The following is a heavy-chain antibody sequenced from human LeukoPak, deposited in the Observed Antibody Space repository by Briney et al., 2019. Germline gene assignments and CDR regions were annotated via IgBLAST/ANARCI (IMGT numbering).Heavy chain of an antibody. V-gene: IGHV1-18*01. CDR2: ISAYNGNT. CDR3: ARVYAHYYYYYRMDV. D-gene: IGHD5/OR15-5a*01. CDR1: GYTFTSYG. J-gene: IGHJ6*04. Sequence: ASVKVSCKASGYTFTSYGISWVRQAPGQGLEWMGWISAYNGNTNYAQKLQGRVTMTTDTSTSTAYMELRSLRSDDTAVYYCARVYAHYYYYYRMDVWGKGTTVTVSS.